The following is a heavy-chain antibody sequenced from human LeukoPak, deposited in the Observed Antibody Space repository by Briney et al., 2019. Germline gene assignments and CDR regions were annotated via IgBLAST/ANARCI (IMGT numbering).Heavy chain of an antibody. V-gene: IGHV3-9*03. Sequence: GGSLRLSCAASGFTFDHYTMHWVRQAPGKGLEWVSGLTGDSDNVDYADSVKGRFTISRDNAKNSLYLQMNSLRVEDMALYFCTRGTWGNAFDIWGQGTMVTVSS. CDR1: GFTFDHYT. CDR2: LTGDSDNV. CDR3: TRGTWGNAFDI. J-gene: IGHJ3*02. D-gene: IGHD3-16*01.